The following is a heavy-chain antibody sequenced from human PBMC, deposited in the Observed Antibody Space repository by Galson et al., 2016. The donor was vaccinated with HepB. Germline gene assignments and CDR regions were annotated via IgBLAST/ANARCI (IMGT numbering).Heavy chain of an antibody. V-gene: IGHV4-59*01. J-gene: IGHJ6*02. CDR3: ARERYFDFWSGIYGMDV. D-gene: IGHD3-3*01. Sequence: SETLSLTCTVSVGSISSYYWSWIRQPPGKGLEWIGHIYYSGSTNYNPSLKSRVTISVDTSKNQFSLKLSPVSAADTAVYYCARERYFDFWSGIYGMDVWGQGTTVTVSS. CDR1: VGSISSYY. CDR2: IYYSGST.